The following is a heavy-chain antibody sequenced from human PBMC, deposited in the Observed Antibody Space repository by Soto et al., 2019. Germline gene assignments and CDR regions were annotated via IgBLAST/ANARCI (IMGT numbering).Heavy chain of an antibody. CDR3: AKDSTVYYYDILGY. V-gene: IGHV3-30*18. J-gene: IGHJ4*02. D-gene: IGHD3-22*01. Sequence: GRSLRLSCAASGFTFSSYGMHWVRQAPGKGLEWVAVISYDGSNKYYADSVKGRFTISRDNSKNTLYLQMNSLRAEDTAVYYCAKDSTVYYYDILGYWGQGTLVTVSS. CDR2: ISYDGSNK. CDR1: GFTFSSYG.